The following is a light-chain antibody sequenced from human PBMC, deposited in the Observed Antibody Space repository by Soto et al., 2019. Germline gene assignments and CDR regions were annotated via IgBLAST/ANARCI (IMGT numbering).Light chain of an antibody. V-gene: IGLV1-44*01. Sequence: QSVLTQPPSASGTPGQRVTISCSGSSSNIGSNTVNWYQQLPGTAPKLLIYSNNQRPSGVPDRFSGSKSGTSASLAISGLQSEDEADYYCAAWDDSLNCRALGGGTKVTVL. J-gene: IGLJ2*01. CDR3: AAWDDSLNCRA. CDR1: SSNIGSNT. CDR2: SNN.